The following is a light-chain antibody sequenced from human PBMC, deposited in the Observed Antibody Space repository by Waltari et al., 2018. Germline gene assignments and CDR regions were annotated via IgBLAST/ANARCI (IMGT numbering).Light chain of an antibody. CDR3: QSYDSSISNV. CDR1: SGSIASNS. Sequence: NFMLTQPHSVSESPGKTVTISCTRSSGSIASNSVQWYQQRPGSAPTTVIYEDNQRPSGVPDRFSGSIDSSSNSASLTISGLKTEDEADYYCQSYDSSISNVFGSGTKVTVL. CDR2: EDN. V-gene: IGLV6-57*03. J-gene: IGLJ6*01.